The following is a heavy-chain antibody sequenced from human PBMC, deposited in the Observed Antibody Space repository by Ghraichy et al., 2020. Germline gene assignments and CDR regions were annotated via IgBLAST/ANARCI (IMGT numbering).Heavy chain of an antibody. CDR3: ARALPSSSWYFDL. Sequence: SETLSLTCTVSGGSISSHYWSWIRQPPGKGLEWIGYVHYSGSTNYNPSLKSRVTTSVDTSKNQFSLKLSSVTAADTAVYYCARALPSSSWYFDLWGRGTLVTVSS. CDR2: VHYSGST. D-gene: IGHD6-13*01. CDR1: GGSISSHY. J-gene: IGHJ2*01. V-gene: IGHV4-59*11.